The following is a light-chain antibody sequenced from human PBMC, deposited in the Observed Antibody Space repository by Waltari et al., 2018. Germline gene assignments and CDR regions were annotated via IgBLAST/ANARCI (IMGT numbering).Light chain of an antibody. V-gene: IGKV1-5*01. Sequence: DIQLTQYPSTLSASAGDRVIITCRASQSISSYLAWYRQPPGKAPRLLIYDASNLQGGVPSRFSGAGSQTEFTLTITSLQPDDFATYFCQQYDTHPFTFGQGTKLEIE. J-gene: IGKJ2*01. CDR2: DAS. CDR3: QQYDTHPFT. CDR1: QSISSY.